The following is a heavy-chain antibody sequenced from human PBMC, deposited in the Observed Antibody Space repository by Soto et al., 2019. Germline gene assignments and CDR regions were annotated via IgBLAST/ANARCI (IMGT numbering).Heavy chain of an antibody. D-gene: IGHD6-19*01. J-gene: IGHJ1*01. CDR2: IRGSGDSK. CDR1: GFTVSSYA. Sequence: EVQLLESGGGLVQPGGSLRLSCVASGFTVSSYAMNWVRQAPGKGLEWVSSIRGSGDSKYDADSVKGRFTMSSDNSKNKLYMQMYSLRAEYRARYFWAIDVDISGWYYIQHWGQGTLVTVSS. V-gene: IGHV3-23*01. CDR3: AIDVDISGWYYIQH.